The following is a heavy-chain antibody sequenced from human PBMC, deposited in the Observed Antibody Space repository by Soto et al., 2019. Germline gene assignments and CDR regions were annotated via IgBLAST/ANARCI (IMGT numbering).Heavy chain of an antibody. J-gene: IGHJ5*02. CDR1: GGSISNYY. D-gene: IGHD3-9*01. CDR2: VYYSGST. CDR3: VRDYLLTGFDP. V-gene: IGHV4-59*01. Sequence: PSETLSLTCTVSGGSISNYYWTWVRQPPGKGLEWIGYVYYSGSTNYNPSLESRVTISIDASKNQFSLKMKSVTAADTAVYYCVRDYLLTGFDPWGHGALVTVSS.